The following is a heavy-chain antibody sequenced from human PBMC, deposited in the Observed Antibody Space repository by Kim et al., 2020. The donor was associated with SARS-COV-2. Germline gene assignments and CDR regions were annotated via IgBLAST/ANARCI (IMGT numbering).Heavy chain of an antibody. Sequence: SETLSLTCTVSGGSISSYYWSWIRQPPGKGLEWIGYIYYSGSTNYNPSLKSRVTISVDTSKNQFSLKLSSVTAADTAVYYCARQSYYGSGSYGLNWFDPWGQGTLVTVSS. J-gene: IGHJ5*02. D-gene: IGHD3-10*01. V-gene: IGHV4-59*01. CDR2: IYYSGST. CDR3: ARQSYYGSGSYGLNWFDP. CDR1: GGSISSYY.